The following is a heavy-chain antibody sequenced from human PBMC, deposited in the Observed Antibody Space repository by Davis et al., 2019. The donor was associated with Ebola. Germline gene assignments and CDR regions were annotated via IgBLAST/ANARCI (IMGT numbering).Heavy chain of an antibody. V-gene: IGHV3-11*01. CDR2: ISSSGSTI. CDR1: GFTFSDYY. Sequence: GESLKISCAASGFTFSDYYMSWIRQAPGKGLEWVSYISSSGSTIYYADSVKGRFTISRDNAKNSLYLRMNSLRAEDTAVYYCARVGAGYNSYYFDYWGQGTLVTVSS. J-gene: IGHJ4*02. CDR3: ARVGAGYNSYYFDY. D-gene: IGHD5-24*01.